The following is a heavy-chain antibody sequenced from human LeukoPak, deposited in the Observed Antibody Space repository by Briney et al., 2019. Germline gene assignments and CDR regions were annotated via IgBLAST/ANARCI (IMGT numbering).Heavy chain of an antibody. CDR3: AREILRFDI. V-gene: IGHV7-4-1*02. Sequence: ASVKVSCKASGYSFNSNGMNWVRQAPGQGLECMGWINTHTGNPIYAQGFTGRFVFSLDPSVSTAYLQISSLKAEDTAIYYCAREILRFDIWGQGTMVTVSS. CDR1: GYSFNSNG. J-gene: IGHJ3*02. CDR2: INTHTGNP.